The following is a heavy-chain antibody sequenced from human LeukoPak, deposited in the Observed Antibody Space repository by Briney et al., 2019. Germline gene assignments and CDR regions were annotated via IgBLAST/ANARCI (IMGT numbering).Heavy chain of an antibody. D-gene: IGHD2-8*01. V-gene: IGHV3-30*19. Sequence: PGGSLNLSCEAPGFTVSNPNLNWVRQAPGKGREWVAVISYDGRQNYYADSVKGRFTISRDNSKNTLYLQMNSLRDEDSAAYYCARVYLERLTAGYFDHWGQGTWVTVSP. CDR3: ARVYLERLTAGYFDH. J-gene: IGHJ4*02. CDR2: ISYDGRQN. CDR1: GFTVSNPN.